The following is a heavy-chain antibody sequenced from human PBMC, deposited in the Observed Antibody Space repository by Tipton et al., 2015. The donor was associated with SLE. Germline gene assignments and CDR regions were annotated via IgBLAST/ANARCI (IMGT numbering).Heavy chain of an antibody. CDR3: ARGGGNRGILDY. J-gene: IGHJ4*02. Sequence: TLSLTCTVSGGSIRSGIYYWSWIRQPAGKGLEWIGHMYTSGSTKYNPSLKSRVTISVDTSKKQFSLKVSSVTAADTAVYYCARGGGNRGILDYWGQGTLVTVSS. CDR1: GGSIRSGIYY. D-gene: IGHD4-23*01. V-gene: IGHV4-61*09. CDR2: MYTSGST.